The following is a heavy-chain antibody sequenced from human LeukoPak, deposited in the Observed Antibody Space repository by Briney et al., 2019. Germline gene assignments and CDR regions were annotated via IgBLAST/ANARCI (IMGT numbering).Heavy chain of an antibody. J-gene: IGHJ3*02. CDR1: EFTFSNAW. V-gene: IGHV3-15*01. D-gene: IGHD3-22*01. Sequence: GGSLRLSCAASEFTFSNAWMSWVRQAPGKGLEWVGRIKSKTDGGTTDYAAPVKGRFTISRDDSKNTLYLQMNSLKTEDTAVYYCTTVVDYYDSSGYHSAYAFDIWGQGTMVTVSS. CDR3: TTVVDYYDSSGYHSAYAFDI. CDR2: IKSKTDGGTT.